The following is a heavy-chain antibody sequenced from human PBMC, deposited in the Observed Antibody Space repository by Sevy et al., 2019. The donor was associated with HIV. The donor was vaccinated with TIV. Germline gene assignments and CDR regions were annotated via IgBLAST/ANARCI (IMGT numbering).Heavy chain of an antibody. Sequence: GGSLRLSCAASGFTFSRYGMHWVRQAPGKGLEWVAFIRYDGSTKYYAESVKGRFIISRDNSKDTLYLQMNSLRDDDTSLYYCTKGLGMVKGALLSDDVWDQGTMVTVSS. J-gene: IGHJ3*01. V-gene: IGHV3-30*02. CDR3: TKGLGMVKGALLSDDV. CDR1: GFTFSRYG. D-gene: IGHD3-10*01. CDR2: IRYDGSTK.